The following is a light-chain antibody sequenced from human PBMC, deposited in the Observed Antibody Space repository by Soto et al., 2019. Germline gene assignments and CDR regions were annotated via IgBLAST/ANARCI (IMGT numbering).Light chain of an antibody. J-gene: IGLJ3*02. CDR2: EVS. Sequence: QSTLTQPPSASASPGQSVAISCTGTSSDVGGYNYVSWYQQHPGKAPKLMIYEVSKRPPGVPDRFSGSKSGNTASLTVSGLQGEDEADYYCSSYAASDIWVFGGGTKLTVL. CDR3: SSYAASDIWV. CDR1: SSDVGGYNY. V-gene: IGLV2-8*01.